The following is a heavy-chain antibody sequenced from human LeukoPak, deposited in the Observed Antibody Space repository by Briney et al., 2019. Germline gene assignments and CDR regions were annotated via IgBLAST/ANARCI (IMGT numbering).Heavy chain of an antibody. CDR3: AKADMTTVIAGLYYYYGMDV. CDR2: ISGSGGST. CDR1: GYSISSGYY. J-gene: IGHJ6*02. V-gene: IGHV3-23*01. D-gene: IGHD4-17*01. Sequence: ETLSLTCSVSGYSISSGYYWGWIRQPPGKGLEWVSAISGSGGSTYYADSVKGRFTISRDNSKNTLYLQMNSLRAEDTAVYYCAKADMTTVIAGLYYYYGMDVWGQGTTVTVSS.